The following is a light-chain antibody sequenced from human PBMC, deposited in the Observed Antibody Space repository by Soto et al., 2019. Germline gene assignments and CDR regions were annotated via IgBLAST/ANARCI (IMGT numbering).Light chain of an antibody. CDR1: SSDVGGYNY. J-gene: IGLJ1*01. V-gene: IGLV2-8*01. Sequence: QSALNPPPSASRCPGHSVTISCTRTSSDVGGYNYVSWYQQHPGKAPKLMIYEVSKRPSGVPDRFSGSKSRNTASLTVSGLQTEDEADYYCSSYAGSNNYVFGTGTKVT. CDR3: SSYAGSNNYV. CDR2: EVS.